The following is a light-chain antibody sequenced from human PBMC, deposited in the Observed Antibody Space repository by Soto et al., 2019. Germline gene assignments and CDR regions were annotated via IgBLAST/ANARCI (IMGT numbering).Light chain of an antibody. V-gene: IGLV2-11*01. J-gene: IGLJ1*01. Sequence: QSALTQPRSVSGSPGQSVSISCTGARSNVGGYDYVSWYQQHPDKAPKVIIYDVIKRPSVVPDRFSGSKSGNTASLTISGLQSDDEADYYCCSYAGSYSYVFGPGTKLTVL. CDR2: DVI. CDR1: RSNVGGYDY. CDR3: CSYAGSYSYV.